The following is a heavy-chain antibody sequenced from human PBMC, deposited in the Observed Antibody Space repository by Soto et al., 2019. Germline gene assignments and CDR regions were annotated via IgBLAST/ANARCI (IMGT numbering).Heavy chain of an antibody. V-gene: IGHV4-59*01. CDR2: IYYSGST. D-gene: IGHD2-2*01. J-gene: IGHJ6*03. Sequence: LSLTCTVSGGSISSYYWSLIRQPPGKGLEWIGYIYYSGSTNYNPSLKSRVTISVDTSKNQFSLKLSSVTAADTAVYYCARVNDCSSTSCYYYYYYYYMDVWGKGTTVTVSS. CDR3: ARVNDCSSTSCYYYYYYYYMDV. CDR1: GGSISSYY.